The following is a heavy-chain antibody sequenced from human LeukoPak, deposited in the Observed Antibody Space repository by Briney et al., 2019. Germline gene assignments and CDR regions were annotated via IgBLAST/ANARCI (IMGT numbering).Heavy chain of an antibody. CDR2: INHSGSI. CDR3: ARARSGKWGFDY. J-gene: IGHJ4*02. CDR1: GGSFSGYY. V-gene: IGHV4-34*01. Sequence: SETLSLTCTVYGGSFSGYYWSWIRQPPGRGLEWIGEINHSGSIHYNPSLKSRVTISVDTSKNQFSLKLSSVTAADTAVYYCARARSGKWGFDYWGQGTLVTVSS. D-gene: IGHD1-26*01.